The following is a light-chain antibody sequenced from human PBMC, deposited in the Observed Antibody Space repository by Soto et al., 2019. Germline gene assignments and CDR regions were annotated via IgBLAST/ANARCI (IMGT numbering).Light chain of an antibody. Sequence: QAVVTQEPSLTVSPGGTVTLTCASSTGAVSSGFQPNWFQQKPGQAPSALIYSTTNKHSWTPARFSGSLLGGKAALTLSGVQPDDEAEYYCLLFYGGVWVFGGGTKVTVL. CDR3: LLFYGGVWV. CDR2: STT. CDR1: TGAVSSGFQ. V-gene: IGLV7-43*01. J-gene: IGLJ3*02.